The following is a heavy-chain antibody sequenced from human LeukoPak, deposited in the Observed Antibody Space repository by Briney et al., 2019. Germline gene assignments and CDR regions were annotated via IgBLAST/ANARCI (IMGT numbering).Heavy chain of an antibody. CDR1: GFILSDYN. CDR3: ARAYRYYSPFDY. Sequence: GGSLRLSCAASGFILSDYNLHWVRQAPGRGLEWVSYLSRRSSTIYYADSLKGRITTSRDDATNSLYLQMNSLRGEDTAVYYCARAYRYYSPFDYCGQGTLVTVSS. D-gene: IGHD5-18*01. CDR2: LSRRSSTI. V-gene: IGHV3-48*01. J-gene: IGHJ4*02.